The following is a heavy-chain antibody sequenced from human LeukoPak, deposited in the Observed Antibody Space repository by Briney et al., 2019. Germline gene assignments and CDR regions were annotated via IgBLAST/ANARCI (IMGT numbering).Heavy chain of an antibody. J-gene: IGHJ6*03. V-gene: IGHV3-30*02. CDR2: IRYDGSNK. CDR1: GFTFSSYG. Sequence: GGSLRLSCAASGFTFSSYGMHWVSQAPGKGLEWVAFIRYDGSNKYYADSVKGRFTISRDNSKNTLYLQMNSLRAEDTAVYYCAKDRGLYHYYMDVWGKGTTVTVSS. CDR3: AKDRGLYHYYMDV. D-gene: IGHD3/OR15-3a*01.